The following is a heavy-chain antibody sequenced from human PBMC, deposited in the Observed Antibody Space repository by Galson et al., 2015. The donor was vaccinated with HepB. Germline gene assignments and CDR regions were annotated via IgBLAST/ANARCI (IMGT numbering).Heavy chain of an antibody. CDR3: ARDQTSSSWYDY. CDR1: GFTFSSYS. J-gene: IGHJ4*02. Sequence: LRLSCAASGFTFSSYSMNWVRQAPGKGLEWVSSISSSSSYIYYADSVKGRFTISRDNAKNSLYLQMNSLRAEDTAVYYCARDQTSSSWYDYWGQGTLVTVSS. D-gene: IGHD6-13*01. V-gene: IGHV3-21*01. CDR2: ISSSSSYI.